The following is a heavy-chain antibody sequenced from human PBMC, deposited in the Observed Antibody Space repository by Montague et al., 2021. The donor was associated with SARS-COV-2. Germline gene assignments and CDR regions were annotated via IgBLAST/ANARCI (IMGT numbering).Heavy chain of an antibody. J-gene: IGHJ4*02. CDR1: GFTFSSYA. D-gene: IGHD5-12*01. Sequence: PRLSCAASGFTFSSYAMHWVRQAPGKGLEWVAVISYDGSNKYYADSVKGRFTISRDNSKNTLYLQMNSLRAEDTAVYYCARDSVLIVATIGTLGFDYWGQGTLVTVSS. V-gene: IGHV3-30*04. CDR3: ARDSVLIVATIGTLGFDY. CDR2: ISYDGSNK.